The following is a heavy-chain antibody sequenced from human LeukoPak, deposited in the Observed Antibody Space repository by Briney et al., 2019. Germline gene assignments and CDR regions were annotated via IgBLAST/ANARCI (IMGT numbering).Heavy chain of an antibody. Sequence: SETLSLTCTVSGGSISSGDYYWSWIRQPPGKGLEWIGYIYYSGSTYYNPSLKSRVTISVGTSKNQFSLKLSSVTAADTAVYYCARVFTVVTPLYFDYWGQGTLVTVSS. D-gene: IGHD4-23*01. CDR3: ARVFTVVTPLYFDY. CDR1: GGSISSGDYY. CDR2: IYYSGST. V-gene: IGHV4-30-4*08. J-gene: IGHJ4*02.